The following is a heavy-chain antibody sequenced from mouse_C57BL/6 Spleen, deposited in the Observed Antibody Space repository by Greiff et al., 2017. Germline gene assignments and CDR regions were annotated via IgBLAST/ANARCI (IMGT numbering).Heavy chain of an antibody. J-gene: IGHJ4*01. CDR3: AGLRLYGSTRWYYAMDY. V-gene: IGHV6-3*01. CDR2: IRLKSDNYAT. CDR1: GFTFSNSW. Sequence: DVKLQESGGGLVQPGGSMKLSCVASGFTFSNSWMNWVRQSPEKGLEWVAQIRLKSDNYATHYAESVKGRFTISREESKSSVYLQMNNLRAEDTGIYYWAGLRLYGSTRWYYAMDYWGQGTSVTVSS. D-gene: IGHD1-1*01.